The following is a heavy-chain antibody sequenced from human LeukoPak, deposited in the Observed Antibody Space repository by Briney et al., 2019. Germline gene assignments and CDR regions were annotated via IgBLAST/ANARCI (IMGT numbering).Heavy chain of an antibody. J-gene: IGHJ4*02. CDR1: GGSISSGGYY. Sequence: SETLSLTCTVSGGSISSGGYYWSWIRQHPGKGLEWIGYIYYSGSTYYNPSPKSRVTIPVDTSKNQFSLKLSSVTAADTAVYYCARFNIITTPGFDYWGQGTLVTVSS. CDR2: IYYSGST. V-gene: IGHV4-31*03. CDR3: ARFNIITTPGFDY. D-gene: IGHD3-10*01.